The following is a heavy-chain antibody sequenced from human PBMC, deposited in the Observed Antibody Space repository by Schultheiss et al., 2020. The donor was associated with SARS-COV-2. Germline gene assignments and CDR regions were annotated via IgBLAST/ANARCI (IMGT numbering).Heavy chain of an antibody. V-gene: IGHV3-NL1*01. CDR2: IYSGGST. CDR3: ARDPAWDIVVVPAAIRGGYFDL. CDR1: GFTFSSYA. J-gene: IGHJ2*01. Sequence: GGSLRLSCAASGFTFSSYAMHWVRQAPGKGLEWVSVIYSGGSTYYADSVKGRFTISRDNSKNTLYLQMNSLRAEDTAVYYCARDPAWDIVVVPAAIRGGYFDLWGRGTLVTVSS. D-gene: IGHD2-2*02.